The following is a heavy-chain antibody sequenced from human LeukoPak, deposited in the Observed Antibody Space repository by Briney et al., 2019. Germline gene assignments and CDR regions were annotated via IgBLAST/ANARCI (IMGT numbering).Heavy chain of an antibody. D-gene: IGHD6-19*01. Sequence: GGSLRVSCSAFGITSTGYTMNWVRQAPGQGLEWVSSISSSGSYIFYAESVKGRFTISRDNAKKSLFLQMNSLRAEDTAVYYCARDRWLGDDAFDIWGQGTMVTVSS. V-gene: IGHV3-21*01. J-gene: IGHJ3*02. CDR2: ISSSGSYI. CDR1: GITSTGYT. CDR3: ARDRWLGDDAFDI.